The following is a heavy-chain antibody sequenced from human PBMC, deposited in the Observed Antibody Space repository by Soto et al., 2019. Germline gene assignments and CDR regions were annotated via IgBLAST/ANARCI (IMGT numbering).Heavy chain of an antibody. CDR3: AKDSTMVRGLILDLLDY. J-gene: IGHJ4*02. V-gene: IGHV3-23*01. Sequence: EVQLLESGGGLVQPGGSLRLSCAASGFTFSSYAMSWVRQAPGKGLEWVSTISDSGGSTYYADSVKGRFTISRDNSKNTLYLQMNSLRAEDTAVYYCAKDSTMVRGLILDLLDYWGQGTLVTVSS. CDR2: ISDSGGST. CDR1: GFTFSSYA. D-gene: IGHD3-10*01.